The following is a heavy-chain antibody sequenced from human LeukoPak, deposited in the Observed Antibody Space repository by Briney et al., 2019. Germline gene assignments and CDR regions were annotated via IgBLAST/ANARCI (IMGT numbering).Heavy chain of an antibody. CDR3: TTKVIRGNSGDDYDD. V-gene: IGHV3-30*03. Sequence: GGSLRLSCAASGVTFSSYGMHWVRQAPGKGLEWVALISSGGNDKLYGDSVKGRITISRECTKSTLYLQMNSLRAEDTAVYYCTTKVIRGNSGDDYDDWGQGTLVTVSS. CDR1: GVTFSSYG. J-gene: IGHJ4*02. CDR2: ISSGGNDK. D-gene: IGHD5-12*01.